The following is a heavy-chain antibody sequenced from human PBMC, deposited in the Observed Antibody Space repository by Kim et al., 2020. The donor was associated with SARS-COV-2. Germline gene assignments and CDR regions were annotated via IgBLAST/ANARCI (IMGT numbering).Heavy chain of an antibody. Sequence: YNPSLKGRLLISGDSSKNQFSLNLTSVTAADTAIYYCAREVSSARGTFDYWGQGTLVTVSS. CDR3: AREVSSARGTFDY. V-gene: IGHV4-31*02. J-gene: IGHJ4*02.